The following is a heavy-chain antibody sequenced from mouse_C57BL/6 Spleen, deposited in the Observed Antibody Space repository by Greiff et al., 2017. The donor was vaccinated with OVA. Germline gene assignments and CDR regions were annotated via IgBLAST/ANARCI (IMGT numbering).Heavy chain of an antibody. J-gene: IGHJ2*01. CDR3: ASTGSSGYGY. V-gene: IGHV1-53*01. Sequence: QVQLQQPGTDLVKPGASVTLSCQASGYTFTSYWLHWLQQSPGPGLEWIGNINPSNGGTNYNEKFKSKATLTVDKSSSTAYMQLSSLTSEDSAVYYCASTGSSGYGYWGQGTTLTVSS. D-gene: IGHD3-2*02. CDR1: GYTFTSYW. CDR2: INPSNGGT.